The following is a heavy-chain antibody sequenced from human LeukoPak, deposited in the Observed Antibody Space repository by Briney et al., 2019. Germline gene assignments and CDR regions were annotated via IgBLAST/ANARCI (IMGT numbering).Heavy chain of an antibody. D-gene: IGHD2-21*02. V-gene: IGHV1-2*02. J-gene: IGHJ6*03. Sequence: ASVKVSCKASAYTFTDYYMHWVRQAPGQGLEWMGWINPNNGGTKYAQKFQGRVTMTRDTSISTAYMELSSLRSDDTAVYYCARAAYCGCDCYPHYYMDVWGKGTTVTVSS. CDR1: AYTFTDYY. CDR2: INPNNGGT. CDR3: ARAAYCGCDCYPHYYMDV.